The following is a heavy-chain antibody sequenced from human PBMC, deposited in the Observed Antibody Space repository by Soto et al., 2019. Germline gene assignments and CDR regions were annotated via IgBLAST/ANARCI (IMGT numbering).Heavy chain of an antibody. D-gene: IGHD3-3*01. V-gene: IGHV1-18*04. Sequence: AASVKVSGKASVYTCTSYGISWVRQAPGQGLGCMGWIIAYNGDTDYAQKLQGRVTMTTDTSTSTAYMEMRSLRSDDTAVYYCAREGGDYDFWSGYSHPYYYGMNVWGQATQVTVSS. CDR1: VYTCTSYG. CDR2: IIAYNGDT. J-gene: IGHJ6*01. CDR3: AREGGDYDFWSGYSHPYYYGMNV.